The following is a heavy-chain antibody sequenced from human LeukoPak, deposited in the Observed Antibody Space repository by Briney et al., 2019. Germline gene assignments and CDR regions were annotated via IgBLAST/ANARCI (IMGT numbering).Heavy chain of an antibody. CDR1: GFTVSSNY. J-gene: IGHJ5*02. V-gene: IGHV3-43*02. CDR3: AKDKSEKNYGTVFDP. D-gene: IGHD3-16*01. Sequence: PGGSLRLSCAASGFTVSSNYMSWVRQAPGKGLEWVSLIAGDGDYTYSTDSVKGRFTISRDNSKNSLSLQMNSLRTEDTALYYCAKDKSEKNYGTVFDPWGKGTLVIVSS. CDR2: IAGDGDYT.